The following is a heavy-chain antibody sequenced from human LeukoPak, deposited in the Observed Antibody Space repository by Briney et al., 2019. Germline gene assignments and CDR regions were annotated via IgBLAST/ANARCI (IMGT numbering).Heavy chain of an antibody. V-gene: IGHV3-33*06. D-gene: IGHD2-2*01. CDR2: IWDNGNNK. CDR3: AKGGHCTSTSCYYFDS. J-gene: IGHJ4*02. CDR1: GFTFSNSD. Sequence: PGGSLRLSCAASGFTFSNSDMHWVRQAPGKGLDWVAGIWDNGNNKYYGDSVNGRFTISRDNSKNTLHLQMNSLRPEDSAIYYCAKGGHCTSTSCYYFDSWGQGALVTVSA.